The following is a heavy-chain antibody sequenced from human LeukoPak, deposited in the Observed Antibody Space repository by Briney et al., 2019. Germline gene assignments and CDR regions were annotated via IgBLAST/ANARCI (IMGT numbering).Heavy chain of an antibody. CDR2: MNPNSGNT. Sequence: VASVKVSCKASGGTLSSYAISWVRQATGQGLEWMGWMNPNSGNTGYAQKFRGRVTMTRNTSISTAYMELSSLRSEDTAVYYCARGPLWDDYWGQGTLVTVSS. D-gene: IGHD1-26*01. CDR1: GGTLSSYA. V-gene: IGHV1-8*02. J-gene: IGHJ4*02. CDR3: ARGPLWDDY.